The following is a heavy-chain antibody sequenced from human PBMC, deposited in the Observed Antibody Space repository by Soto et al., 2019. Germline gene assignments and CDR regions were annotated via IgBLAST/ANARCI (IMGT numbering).Heavy chain of an antibody. CDR3: ARHDLAIPGIAAAGTVWFHP. D-gene: IGHD6-13*01. V-gene: IGHV5-10-1*01. CDR2: IDHSYSYT. CDR1: WYSFTSYC. Sequence: WGALKTFVKSPWYSFTSYCFGWGLQMPWKGPEGMGWIDHSYSYTNYSPSFQAHVTISADKTISTAYMQWSSMKASDTAMYYCARHDLAIPGIAAAGTVWFHPWGQGTLVTVSS. J-gene: IGHJ5*02.